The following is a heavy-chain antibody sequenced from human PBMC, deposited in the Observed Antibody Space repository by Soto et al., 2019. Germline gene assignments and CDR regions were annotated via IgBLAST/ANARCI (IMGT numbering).Heavy chain of an antibody. CDR1: GFTFSDFA. Sequence: QLQLVESGGGLVKPGGSLTLSCEVSGFTFSDFAMTWIRQAPGKGLEWVSYISSTGTTAYYVASVKGRVTISRDNAKKSLVLQMTSLKVEDTAVYYCAKGGYDLGHWGQGTLVTVSS. V-gene: IGHV3-11*01. J-gene: IGHJ1*01. CDR2: ISSTGTTA. D-gene: IGHD5-12*01. CDR3: AKGGYDLGH.